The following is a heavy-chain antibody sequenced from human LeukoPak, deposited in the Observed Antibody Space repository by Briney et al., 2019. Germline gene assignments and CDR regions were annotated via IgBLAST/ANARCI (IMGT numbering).Heavy chain of an antibody. J-gene: IGHJ6*02. Sequence: GGSLRLSCAASGFTFSSYEMNWVRQAPGKGLEWVSYISSSGSTIYYADSVKGRFTISRDNAKNSLYLQMNSLRAEDTAVYYCARDRGYYYGMDVWGQGTTVTVSS. V-gene: IGHV3-48*03. CDR1: GFTFSSYE. CDR2: ISSSGSTI. CDR3: ARDRGYYYGMDV.